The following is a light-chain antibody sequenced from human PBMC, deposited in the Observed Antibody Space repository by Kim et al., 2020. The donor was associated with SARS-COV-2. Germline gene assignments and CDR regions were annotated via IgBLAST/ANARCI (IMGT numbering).Light chain of an antibody. J-gene: IGKJ4*01. CDR1: QSVRNN. CDR2: GAS. Sequence: VSPGEAATLSCRASQSVRNNLAWYQQKPGQAPSLLMYGASTRATGIPARFSGSGSGTEFTLTISSLQSEDFAIYYCQQYDNWPLTFGGGTKVEIK. CDR3: QQYDNWPLT. V-gene: IGKV3-15*01.